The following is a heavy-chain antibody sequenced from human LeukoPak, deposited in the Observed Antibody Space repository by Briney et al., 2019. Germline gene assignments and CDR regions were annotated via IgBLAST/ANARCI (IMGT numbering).Heavy chain of an antibody. CDR2: IYYSGST. CDR3: AREINGSSSSDYYGMDV. D-gene: IGHD6-13*01. J-gene: IGHJ6*02. Sequence: SETLSLTCTVSGGSISSGGYYWSWIRQHPGKGLEWIGYIYYSGSTYYNPSLKGRVTISVDTSKNQFSLKLSSVTAADTAVYYCAREINGSSSSDYYGMDVWGQGTTVTVSS. CDR1: GGSISSGGYY. V-gene: IGHV4-31*03.